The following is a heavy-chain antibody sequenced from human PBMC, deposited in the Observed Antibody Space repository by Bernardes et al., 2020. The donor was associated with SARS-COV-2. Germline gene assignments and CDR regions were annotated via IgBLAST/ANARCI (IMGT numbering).Heavy chain of an antibody. CDR1: GFTFNNYG. J-gene: IGHJ4*02. CDR3: VKRRAIFELWAGNFDY. Sequence: GGSLRLSCAASGFTFNNYGMHWVRQAPGKGLEWVAVISYEGRKKYYLDSLKGRFTISRDSSKNTLYLQMNSLRDDDTAVYYCVKRRAIFELWAGNFDYWGQGTLVTVSS. V-gene: IGHV3-30*18. CDR2: ISYEGRKK. D-gene: IGHD5-18*01.